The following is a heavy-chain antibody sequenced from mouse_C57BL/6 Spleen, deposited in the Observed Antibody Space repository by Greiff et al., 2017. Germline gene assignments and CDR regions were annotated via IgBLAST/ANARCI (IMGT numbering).Heavy chain of an antibody. CDR3: AREGLLLLYYAMDY. CDR2: IYPGSGST. Sequence: QVQLQQPGAELVKPGASVKMSCKASGYTFTSYWLTWVKQRPGQGLEWIGDIYPGSGSTNYNEKFKSKATLTVDTSSSTAYMQLSSLTSEDSAVYYCAREGLLLLYYAMDYWGQGTSVTVSS. V-gene: IGHV1-55*01. D-gene: IGHD1-1*01. J-gene: IGHJ4*01. CDR1: GYTFTSYW.